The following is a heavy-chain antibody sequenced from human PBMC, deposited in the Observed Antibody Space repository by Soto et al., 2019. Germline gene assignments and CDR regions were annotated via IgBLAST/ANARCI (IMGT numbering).Heavy chain of an antibody. V-gene: IGHV4-59*08. CDR1: GGSISSYY. D-gene: IGHD3-10*01. CDR2: IYYSGST. Sequence: QVQLQESGPGLVKPSETLSLTCTVSGGSISSYYWSWIRQPPGKGLEWIGYIYYSGSTNYNPSLKRRVTIAVDTSKHHSSLKLTSMTAADTAVYYCARHNYGSGSTYFDYWGQGSLVTVSS. J-gene: IGHJ4*02. CDR3: ARHNYGSGSTYFDY.